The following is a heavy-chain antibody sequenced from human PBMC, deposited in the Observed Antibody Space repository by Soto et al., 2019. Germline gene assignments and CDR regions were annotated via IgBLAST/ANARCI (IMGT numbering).Heavy chain of an antibody. CDR2: ISGSGGST. CDR3: AKGRQKGLEPFDY. Sequence: PGGSLRLSCAASGFTFSSYAMSWVRQAPGKGLEWVSAISGSGGSTYYADSVKGRFTISRDNSKSTLYLQMNSLRAEDTAVYYCAKGRQKGLEPFDYXGQGTLVTVSS. CDR1: GFTFSSYA. J-gene: IGHJ4*02. V-gene: IGHV3-23*01. D-gene: IGHD1-1*01.